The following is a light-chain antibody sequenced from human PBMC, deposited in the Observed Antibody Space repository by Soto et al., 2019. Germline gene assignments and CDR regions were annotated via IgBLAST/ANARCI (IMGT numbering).Light chain of an antibody. V-gene: IGLV1-51*02. CDR1: NSNIGNNY. CDR3: GAWDSSLTTGV. CDR2: ENN. J-gene: IGLJ2*01. Sequence: QSVLTQLPSVSAAPGQKVTISCSGTNSNIGNNYVSWYQQLPGTAPKLLIYENNKRPSGIPDRFSGSKSGTSATLGITGLQTGDEADYYCGAWDSSLTTGVFGGETKLTVL.